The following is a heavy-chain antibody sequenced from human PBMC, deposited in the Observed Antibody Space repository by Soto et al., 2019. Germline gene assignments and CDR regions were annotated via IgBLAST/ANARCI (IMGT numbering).Heavy chain of an antibody. CDR3: ARLQYTVVTPIDM. J-gene: IGHJ3*02. CDR2: IHNSGNT. V-gene: IGHV4-59*01. CDR1: SGSIRTSY. D-gene: IGHD2-21*02. Sequence: QVQLQESGPGLVKPSETLSLTCTVPSGSIRTSYWTWIRQFPGKRLEWIAHIHNSGNTNSNPSLKSRVTISMDTSKNQISLRLTSVTAADTAMYYCARLQYTVVTPIDMWGQGTMFTVSS.